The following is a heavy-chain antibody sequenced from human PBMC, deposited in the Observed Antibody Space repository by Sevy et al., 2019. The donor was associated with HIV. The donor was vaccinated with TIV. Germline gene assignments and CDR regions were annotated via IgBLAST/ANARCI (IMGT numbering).Heavy chain of an antibody. J-gene: IGHJ5*02. V-gene: IGHV3-23*01. Sequence: GESLKISCATSGFTFNIYAMSWVRQAPGKGLEWVSTIGGGDTYYADSVKGRFTISRDDSKSAVYLQMNSLRADDTAVYYCAKDGVSRNKLWDWFDPWGQRTLVTVSS. CDR3: AKDGVSRNKLWDWFDP. CDR2: IGGGDT. D-gene: IGHD2-21*01. CDR1: GFTFNIYA.